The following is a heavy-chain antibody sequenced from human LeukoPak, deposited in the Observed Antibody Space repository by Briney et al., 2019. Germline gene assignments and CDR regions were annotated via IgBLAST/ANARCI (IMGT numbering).Heavy chain of an antibody. Sequence: GGSLRLSCAASGFTFSSYAMSWVRQAPGKGLEWVSAISGSGGSTYYADSVKGRFTISRDNSKNTLYLQMNSLRAEDTAVYYCAKDRLLREYLLLAFDYWGQGTLVTVSS. CDR1: GFTFSSYA. D-gene: IGHD2-2*01. V-gene: IGHV3-23*01. CDR3: AKDRLLREYLLLAFDY. CDR2: ISGSGGST. J-gene: IGHJ4*02.